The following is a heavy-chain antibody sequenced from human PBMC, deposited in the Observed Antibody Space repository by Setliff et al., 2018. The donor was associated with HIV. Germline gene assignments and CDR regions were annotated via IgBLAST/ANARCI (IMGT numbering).Heavy chain of an antibody. V-gene: IGHV3-21*01. J-gene: IGHJ4*02. CDR2: ISSSSSYL. CDR3: GGASVSY. D-gene: IGHD2-21*01. CDR1: GFTFSSYG. Sequence: PGGSLRLSCAASGFTFSSYGMNWVRQAPGKGLEWVSSISSSSSYLYYAESVKGRFTISRDNAKNTLYLQMDSLTAEDTAVYHCGGASVSYWGQGTLVTVSS.